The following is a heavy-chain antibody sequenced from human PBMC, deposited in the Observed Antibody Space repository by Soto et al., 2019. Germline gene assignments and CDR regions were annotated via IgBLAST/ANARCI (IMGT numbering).Heavy chain of an antibody. CDR2: ISGSGGST. V-gene: IGHV3-23*01. J-gene: IGHJ4*02. CDR1: GFTFSSYA. Sequence: EVQLLESGGGLVQPGGSLRLSCAASGFTFSSYAMSWVRQAPGKGLEWVSAISGSGGSTYYADSVKGRFTISRDNSKNTLYLQMNSLRAEDTAGYYCAKGYSSGWYNDYWGQGTLVTVSS. CDR3: AKGYSSGWYNDY. D-gene: IGHD6-19*01.